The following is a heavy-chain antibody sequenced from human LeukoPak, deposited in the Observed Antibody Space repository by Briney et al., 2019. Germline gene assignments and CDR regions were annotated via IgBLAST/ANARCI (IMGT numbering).Heavy chain of an antibody. CDR3: ARARRGSYPSSDY. D-gene: IGHD3-10*01. CDR1: AFTSSDHY. CDR2: TRNKANSYTT. J-gene: IGHJ4*02. V-gene: IGHV3-72*01. Sequence: PGGSLRLSCAASAFTSSDHYIDWVRQAPRKGLQRVGRTRNKANSYTTEYAASVKGRFTISRDDLKNSLFLQMNSLMTEDTAVYYCARARRGSYPSSDYWGQGTLVTVSS.